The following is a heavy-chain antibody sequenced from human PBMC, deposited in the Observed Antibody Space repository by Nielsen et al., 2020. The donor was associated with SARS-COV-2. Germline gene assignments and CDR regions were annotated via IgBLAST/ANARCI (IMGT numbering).Heavy chain of an antibody. V-gene: IGHV4-34*01. J-gene: IGHJ6*02. D-gene: IGHD3-10*01. CDR1: GGSFSGYY. CDR2: INHSGST. CDR3: ARGGREWFGELFPYYYYGMDV. Sequence: SETLSLTCAVYGGSFSGYYWSWIRQPPGKGLEWIGEINHSGSTNYNPSLKSRVTISVDTSKNQFSLKLSSVTAADTAVYYCARGGREWFGELFPYYYYGMDVWGQGTTVTVSS.